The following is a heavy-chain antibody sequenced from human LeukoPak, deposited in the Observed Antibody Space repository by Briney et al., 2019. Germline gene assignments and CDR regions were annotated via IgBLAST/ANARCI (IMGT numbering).Heavy chain of an antibody. CDR3: ARRYTIFGVITIDY. D-gene: IGHD3-3*01. CDR1: GYSFTSYW. V-gene: IGHV5-51*01. Sequence: GESLKISCKGFGYSFTSYWIAWMRQMPGKGLEWMGLIYPSNSDTKYSPSFQGQVTISADKSISTAYLQWSNLKASATAMYYCARRYTIFGVITIDYWGQGTLVTVSS. J-gene: IGHJ4*02. CDR2: IYPSNSDT.